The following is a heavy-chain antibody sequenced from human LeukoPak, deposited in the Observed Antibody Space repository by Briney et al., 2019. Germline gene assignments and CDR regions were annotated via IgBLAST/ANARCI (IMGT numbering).Heavy chain of an antibody. V-gene: IGHV4-59*01. Sequence: SETLSRTCTVSGGSISSYYWSWIRQPPGKGLEWIGYIYYSGSTNYNPSLKSRVTISVDASRNQFSLNLSSVTAADTAVYYRARDRRRELLHAFDIWGQGTMVTVSS. CDR3: ARDRRRELLHAFDI. CDR1: GGSISSYY. CDR2: IYYSGST. D-gene: IGHD1-26*01. J-gene: IGHJ3*02.